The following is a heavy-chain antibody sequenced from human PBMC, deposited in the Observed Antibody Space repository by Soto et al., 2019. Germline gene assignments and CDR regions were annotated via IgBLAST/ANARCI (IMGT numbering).Heavy chain of an antibody. D-gene: IGHD1-26*01. CDR3: AKVGYAGRHPYFDY. J-gene: IGHJ4*02. CDR1: GFAFSSYV. CDR2: MSYDGSNK. V-gene: IGHV3-30*18. Sequence: GGSLRLSCAASGFAFSSYVMHWVRQAPGKGLEWVAVMSYDGSNKIYGDSVKGRFTISRDNSKNTIYLQMNSLRPEDTAVYHCAKVGYAGRHPYFDYWGQGTLVTVSS.